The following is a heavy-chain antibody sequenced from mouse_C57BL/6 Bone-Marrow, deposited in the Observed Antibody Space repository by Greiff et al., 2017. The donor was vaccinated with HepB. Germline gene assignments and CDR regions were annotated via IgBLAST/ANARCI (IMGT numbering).Heavy chain of an antibody. CDR1: GFTFTDYY. Sequence: EVMLVESGGGLVQPGGSLSLSCAASGFTFTDYYMSWVRQPPGKALEWLGFIRNKANGYTTEYSASVKGRFTISRDNSQSILYLQMNALRAEDSATYYCASQLGQGYFDVWGTGTTVTVSS. V-gene: IGHV7-3*01. CDR2: IRNKANGYTT. CDR3: ASQLGQGYFDV. J-gene: IGHJ1*03. D-gene: IGHD4-1*02.